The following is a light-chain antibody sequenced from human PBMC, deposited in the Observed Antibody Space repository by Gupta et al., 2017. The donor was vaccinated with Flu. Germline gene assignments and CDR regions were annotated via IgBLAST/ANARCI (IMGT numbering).Light chain of an antibody. CDR1: RGVNSN. CDR3: QQYNNWPPVT. CDR2: GAA. J-gene: IGKJ4*01. V-gene: IGKV3D-15*01. Sequence: EIVMMQSPATLSVSPGERATLSCRASRGVNSNLAWYQQKPGQAPRLLIYGAATRATGSPARFSGSGSGTEFTLTISSLQSEDFAVYYCQQYNNWPPVTFGGGTKVEIK.